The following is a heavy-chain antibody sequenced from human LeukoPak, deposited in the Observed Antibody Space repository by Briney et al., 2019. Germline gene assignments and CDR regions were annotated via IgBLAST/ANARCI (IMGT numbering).Heavy chain of an antibody. CDR3: ARDQDDFWSGLRRPYAFDI. J-gene: IGHJ3*02. CDR1: GGSISSYY. V-gene: IGHV4-59*01. CDR2: IYYSGST. D-gene: IGHD3-3*01. Sequence: PSETLSLTCTVSGGSISSYYWSWIRQPPGKGLEWIGYIYYSGSTNYNPSLKSRVTISVDTSKNQFSLKLSSVTAADTAVYYCARDQDDFWSGLRRPYAFDIWGQGTMVTVSS.